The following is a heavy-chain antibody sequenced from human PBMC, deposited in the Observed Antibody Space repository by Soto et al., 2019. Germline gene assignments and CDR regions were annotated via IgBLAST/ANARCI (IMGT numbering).Heavy chain of an antibody. CDR2: ISYDGSNK. D-gene: IGHD2-21*02. CDR1: GFTFSSYG. J-gene: IGHJ6*02. V-gene: IGHV3-30*18. CDR3: AKDWDIVVVTAIRYGMDG. Sequence: QVQLVESGGGVVQPGRSLRLSCAASGFTFSSYGMHWVRQAPGKGLEWVAVISYDGSNKYYADSVKGRFTISRDNSKNTLYLQMNSLRAEDTAVYYCAKDWDIVVVTAIRYGMDGWGQGPTVTVSS.